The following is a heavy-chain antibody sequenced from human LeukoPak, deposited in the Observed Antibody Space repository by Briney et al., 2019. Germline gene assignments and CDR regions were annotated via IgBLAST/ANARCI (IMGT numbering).Heavy chain of an antibody. CDR2: IYTSGST. CDR3: ARVLWELGEGYFDY. V-gene: IGHV4-61*02. J-gene: IGHJ4*02. CDR1: GGSISSGSYY. D-gene: IGHD1-26*01. Sequence: KTSETLSLTCTVSGGSISSGSYYWCWIRQPAGKGLEWIGRIYTSGSTNYNPSLKSRVTISVDTSKNQFSLKLSSVTAADTAVYYCARVLWELGEGYFDYWGQGTLVTVSS.